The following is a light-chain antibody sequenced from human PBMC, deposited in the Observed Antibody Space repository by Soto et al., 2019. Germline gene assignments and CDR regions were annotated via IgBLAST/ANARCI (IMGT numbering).Light chain of an antibody. CDR3: QQFGSSPS. Sequence: EIVLTQSPGTLSLSPGERATLSCRASQSVSSSYLAWYQQKPGQAPRPLIYDTSSRGTGIPDRFSGSGSGTDFTLAISRLEPEDCAVDYCQQFGSSPSSGQGTNVELK. V-gene: IGKV3-20*01. J-gene: IGKJ1*01. CDR1: QSVSSSY. CDR2: DTS.